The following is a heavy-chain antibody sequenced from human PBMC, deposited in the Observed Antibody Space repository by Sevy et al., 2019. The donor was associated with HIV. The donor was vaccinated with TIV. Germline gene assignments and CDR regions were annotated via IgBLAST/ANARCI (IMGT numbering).Heavy chain of an antibody. J-gene: IGHJ4*02. CDR1: GYTFKNDV. D-gene: IGHD3-9*01. V-gene: IGHV1-18*01. CDR3: ARGQYFFDY. Sequence: AASVKVSCKAYGYTFKNDVITWVRQAPGQGLEWMGWVTGKNGDTKYAHKFQARVTMTRDTSTSTVYMDLRSLTADDTAVYYCARGQYFFDYWAQGTVVTVSS. CDR2: VTGKNGDT.